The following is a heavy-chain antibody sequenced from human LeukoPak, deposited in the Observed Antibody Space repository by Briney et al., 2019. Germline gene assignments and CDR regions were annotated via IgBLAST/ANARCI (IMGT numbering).Heavy chain of an antibody. J-gene: IGHJ3*02. D-gene: IGHD3-9*01. CDR3: ARGGHFTYYDILTGYQRGAFDI. CDR1: GGSISSYY. CDR2: IYYSGST. Sequence: PSETLSLTCTVSGGSISSYYWSWIRQPPGKGLEWIGYIYYSGSTNYNPSLKSRVTISVDTSKNQFSLKLSSVTAADTAVYYCARGGHFTYYDILTGYQRGAFDIWGQGTTVTVSS. V-gene: IGHV4-59*01.